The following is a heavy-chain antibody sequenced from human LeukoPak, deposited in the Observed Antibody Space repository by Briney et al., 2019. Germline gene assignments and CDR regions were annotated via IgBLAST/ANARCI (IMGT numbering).Heavy chain of an antibody. J-gene: IGHJ4*02. D-gene: IGHD1-14*01. CDR1: GASLSSHY. V-gene: IGHV4-59*11. CDR3: SRAGTGFNIPGVY. Sequence: SETLSLTCSVSGASLSSHYWSWIRPPPGKGLEWIGYIHYSGSTNCNPSLKCRVTISLDTSKNQFSLKLTSLTAADTAVYYCSRAGTGFNIPGVYWGQGTLVTVSS. CDR2: IHYSGST.